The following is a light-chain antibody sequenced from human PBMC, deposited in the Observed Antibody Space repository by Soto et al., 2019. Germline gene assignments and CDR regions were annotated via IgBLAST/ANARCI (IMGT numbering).Light chain of an antibody. CDR1: QDINKY. CDR3: QQYDNLPYT. CDR2: DAS. V-gene: IGKV1-33*01. Sequence: DIQMTQSPSSLSASVGDRVTITCQASQDINKYLNWYQQKPGKAPKFLIYDASNLQTGVPSRFSGSGSGTDFTFTISSLQPEDIATYYCQQYDNLPYTFGQGTRLEIK. J-gene: IGKJ2*01.